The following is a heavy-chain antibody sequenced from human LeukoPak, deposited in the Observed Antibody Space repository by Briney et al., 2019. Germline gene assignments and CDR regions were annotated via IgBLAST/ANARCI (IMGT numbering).Heavy chain of an antibody. Sequence: SETLSLTCTVSGGSISSSSYYWGWIRQPPGKGLEWIGSIYYSGSTYCNPSLKSRVTISVDTSKNQFSLKLSSVTAADTAVYYCARNLKYCSSTSCYHGSFDYWGQGTLVTVSS. D-gene: IGHD2-2*01. CDR3: ARNLKYCSSTSCYHGSFDY. V-gene: IGHV4-39*01. CDR2: IYYSGST. J-gene: IGHJ4*02. CDR1: GGSISSSSYY.